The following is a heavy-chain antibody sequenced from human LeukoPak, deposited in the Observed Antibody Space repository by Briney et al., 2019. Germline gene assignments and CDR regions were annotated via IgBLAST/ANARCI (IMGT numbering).Heavy chain of an antibody. J-gene: IGHJ4*02. V-gene: IGHV3-30*18. CDR2: ISYDGSNK. CDR1: GFTFSSYG. D-gene: IGHD5/OR15-5a*01. CDR3: AKDLYGGSTISYYFDY. Sequence: PGGSLRLSCAASGFTFSSYGMHWVRQAPGKGLEWVAVISYDGSNKYYADSVKGRFTISRDNSKNTLYLQMNSLRAEDTAVYYCAKDLYGGSTISYYFDYWGQGTLVTVSS.